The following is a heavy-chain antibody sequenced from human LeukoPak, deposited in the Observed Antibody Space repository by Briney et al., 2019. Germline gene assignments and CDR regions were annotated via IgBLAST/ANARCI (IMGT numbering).Heavy chain of an antibody. CDR1: GGSFSGYY. V-gene: IGHV4-34*01. Sequence: PSETLSLTCAVYGGSFSGYYWSWIRQPPGKGLEWIGEINHSGSTKYNPALKSRVTISVDTSKNQFSLKLSSVTAADTAVYYCARGRQLPRGYCSSTSCPGTFDIWGQGTMVTVSS. CDR2: INHSGST. D-gene: IGHD2-2*01. J-gene: IGHJ3*02. CDR3: ARGRQLPRGYCSSTSCPGTFDI.